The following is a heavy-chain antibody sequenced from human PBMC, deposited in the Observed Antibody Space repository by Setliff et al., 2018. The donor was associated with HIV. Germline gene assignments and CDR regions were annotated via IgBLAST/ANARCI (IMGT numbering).Heavy chain of an antibody. CDR1: GFNFKTYG. CDR2: IGSSNHGI. V-gene: IGHV3-48*04. D-gene: IGHD3-10*01. CDR3: ARAMNHYGSGTFEYYYYMDV. Sequence: PGGSLRLSCAASGFNFKTYGMTWVRQAPGKGLDWVAHIGSSNHGIHYTASVQGRFTVSRDNAKKSMYLQMNSLRGEDTAVYYCARAMNHYGSGTFEYYYYMDVWGKGTTVTVSS. J-gene: IGHJ6*03.